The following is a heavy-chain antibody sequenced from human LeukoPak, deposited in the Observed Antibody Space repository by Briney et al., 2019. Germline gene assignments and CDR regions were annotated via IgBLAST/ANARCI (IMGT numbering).Heavy chain of an antibody. Sequence: PGGSLRLSCAASGFTFSSYWMNWVRQAPGKGLEWVSFISSSSSHIYYADSVKGRFTISRDNAKNSLYLQMNSLRAEDTAVYYCSDVSGSYWGQGTLVTVSS. CDR1: GFTFSSYW. CDR3: SDVSGSY. V-gene: IGHV3-21*01. J-gene: IGHJ4*02. CDR2: ISSSSSHI. D-gene: IGHD3-10*01.